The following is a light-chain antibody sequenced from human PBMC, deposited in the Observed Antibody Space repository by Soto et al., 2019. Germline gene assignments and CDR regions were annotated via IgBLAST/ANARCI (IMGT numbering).Light chain of an antibody. Sequence: QSVLTQPASVSGSPGQSITISCTGTSIDVGGYNYVSWYQQHPGKAPKLMIYDVSNRSSGVSNRFSGSKSGNTASLTISGLQAEDEADYYCSSYTSSSTYYVFGTGTKVTVL. CDR2: DVS. V-gene: IGLV2-14*01. CDR1: SIDVGGYNY. J-gene: IGLJ1*01. CDR3: SSYTSSSTYYV.